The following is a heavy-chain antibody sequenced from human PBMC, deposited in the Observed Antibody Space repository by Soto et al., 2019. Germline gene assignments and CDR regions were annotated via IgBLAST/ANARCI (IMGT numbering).Heavy chain of an antibody. CDR3: ARQSGATHYFDF. CDR2: ISYDGSNG. V-gene: IGHV3-30*03. Sequence: QVQLVESGGGVVQPGTSLRLSCAAYEFTFSSRGKQWVRQAPGKGLDWVAVISYDGSNGYYVDSVKGRFTISRDNSKNTLFLQMDSLRAADTAVYYCARQSGATHYFDFWGQGTLVIVSS. CDR1: EFTFSSRG. J-gene: IGHJ4*02. D-gene: IGHD3-10*01.